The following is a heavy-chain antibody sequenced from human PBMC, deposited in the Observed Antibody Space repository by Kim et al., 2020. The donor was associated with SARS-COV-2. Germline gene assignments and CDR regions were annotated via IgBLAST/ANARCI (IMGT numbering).Heavy chain of an antibody. J-gene: IGHJ6*02. Sequence: GGSLRLSCAASGFTLSSYAMHWVRQAPGKGLEWVAVISFDGINKYYADSVKGRFTISRDNSKNTLWLQMNSLTTEDTAAYYCARAPTPSYGLDVWGPGTT. CDR2: ISFDGINK. CDR1: GFTLSSYA. CDR3: ARAPTPSYGLDV. V-gene: IGHV3-30-3*01.